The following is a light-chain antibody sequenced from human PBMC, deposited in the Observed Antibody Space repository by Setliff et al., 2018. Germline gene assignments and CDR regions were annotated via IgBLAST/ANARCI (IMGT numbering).Light chain of an antibody. V-gene: IGLV2-14*01. CDR1: IADVGYLNY. Sequence: ALTQPASVSGSPGQSITISCTGTIADVGYLNYVSWYQQHPGKAPKLIIYEVATRASGVSDRFSGSKSGSTASLTISGVQTEDEADYYCNSYTTSGIIRFGGGTRVTVL. CDR2: EVA. CDR3: NSYTTSGIIR. J-gene: IGLJ2*01.